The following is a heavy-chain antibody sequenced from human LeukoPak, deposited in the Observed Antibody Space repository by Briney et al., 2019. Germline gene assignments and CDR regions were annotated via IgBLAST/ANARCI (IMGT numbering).Heavy chain of an antibody. J-gene: IGHJ4*02. CDR3: ASSLTPYCTNGVCYTSGSYYFDY. Sequence: PSETLSLTCAVYGGSLSGYYWSWIRQPPGKGLEWLGEINHSGSTNYNPSLKSRVTISVDTSKNQFSLKLSSVTAADTAVYYCASSLTPYCTNGVCYTSGSYYFDYWGQGTLVTVSS. V-gene: IGHV4-34*01. CDR2: INHSGST. CDR1: GGSLSGYY. D-gene: IGHD2-8*01.